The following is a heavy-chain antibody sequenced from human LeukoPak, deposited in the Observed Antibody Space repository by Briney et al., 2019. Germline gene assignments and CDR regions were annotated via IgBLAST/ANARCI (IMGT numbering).Heavy chain of an antibody. CDR1: GGTFSSYA. V-gene: IGHV1-69*13. CDR3: ATTMGYLQYCSGGSCYSMLD. J-gene: IGHJ4*01. D-gene: IGHD2-15*01. CDR2: IIPISGTA. Sequence: ASVKVSCKASGGTFSSYAISWVRQAPGQGLGWMGGIIPISGTANYAQEFQGRVTITADESTTTAYMELSSLKSEDTAVYYCATTMGYLQYCSGGSCYSMLDWGQGTLVTVSS.